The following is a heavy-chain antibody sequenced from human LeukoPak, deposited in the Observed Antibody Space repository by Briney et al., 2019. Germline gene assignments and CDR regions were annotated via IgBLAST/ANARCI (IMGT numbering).Heavy chain of an antibody. V-gene: IGHV3-30*03. Sequence: GGSLRLSCAASGFTFSSYGMHWVRQAPGKGLEWVAVISYDGSNKYYADSVKGRFTISRDNAKNSLYLQMNSLRAEDTAMYYCARDRIFKRGSYFFDYWGQGTLVTVSS. CDR2: ISYDGSNK. CDR1: GFTFSSYG. J-gene: IGHJ4*02. CDR3: ARDRIFKRGSYFFDY. D-gene: IGHD2-21*01.